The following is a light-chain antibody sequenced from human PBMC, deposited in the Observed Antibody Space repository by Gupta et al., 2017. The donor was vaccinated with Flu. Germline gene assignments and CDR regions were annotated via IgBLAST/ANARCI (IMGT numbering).Light chain of an antibody. Sequence: DIQMTQSPSSLSASVGDRVTITCQASQDISNYLNWYQQKPGKAPKLLIYDASNLETGVPSRFSGSGSGTDFTFTISSLQPEDIATYYCQQYDNLPVFDGGTKVEIK. CDR1: QDISNY. J-gene: IGKJ4*01. V-gene: IGKV1-33*01. CDR3: QQYDNLPV. CDR2: DAS.